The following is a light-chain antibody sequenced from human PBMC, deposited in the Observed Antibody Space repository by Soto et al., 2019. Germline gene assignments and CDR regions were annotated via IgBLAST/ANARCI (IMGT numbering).Light chain of an antibody. Sequence: EIVMTQSPATLSVSPGERATLYCKASQRISSNLAWYQQKPGQPPRLLIYGASTRASGIPARFSGSGSGTEFTLTISGLQSEDFALYYCQQYNIWPPYTFGQ. J-gene: IGKJ2*01. CDR1: QRISSN. CDR2: GAS. V-gene: IGKV3-15*01. CDR3: QQYNIWPPYT.